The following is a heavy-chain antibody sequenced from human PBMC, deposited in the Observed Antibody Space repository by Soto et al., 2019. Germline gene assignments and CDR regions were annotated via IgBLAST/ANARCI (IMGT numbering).Heavy chain of an antibody. CDR3: AKAGYCTRGNCYDYYRYGMYV. V-gene: IGHV3-30*18. D-gene: IGHD3-10*01. Sequence: VQMEESGGGVVQPGRSLRLTCAVSGFTFSDYGMHWVRQAPRKGLEWVAVVSYDGSSEFYADSVKGRFTISRDNSKNTLHLQMNSLRPEYTAVYYCAKAGYCTRGNCYDYYRYGMYVWGQGTAVTVSS. CDR2: VSYDGSSE. J-gene: IGHJ6*02. CDR1: GFTFSDYG.